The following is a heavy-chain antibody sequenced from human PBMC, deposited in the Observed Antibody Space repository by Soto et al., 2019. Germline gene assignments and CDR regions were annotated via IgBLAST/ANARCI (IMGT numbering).Heavy chain of an antibody. V-gene: IGHV3-30-3*01. CDR1: GFTFSSYA. J-gene: IGHJ2*01. D-gene: IGHD3-22*01. Sequence: QVQLVESGGGVVQPGRSLRLSCAASGFTFSSYAMHWVRQAPGKGLEWVAVISYDGSNKYYADSVKGRFTISRDNSKNTLYLQMNSLRAEDTAVYYCARSYDSSGYWYFDLWGRGTLVTVSS. CDR2: ISYDGSNK. CDR3: ARSYDSSGYWYFDL.